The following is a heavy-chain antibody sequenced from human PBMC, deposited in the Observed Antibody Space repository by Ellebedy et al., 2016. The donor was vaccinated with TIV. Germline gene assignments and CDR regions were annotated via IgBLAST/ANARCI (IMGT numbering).Heavy chain of an antibody. V-gene: IGHV3-23*01. D-gene: IGHD2-21*01. J-gene: IGHJ3*01. CDR3: AKGYFSRAYCGGDCYLDDPFDV. CDR1: GFTFSNYA. CDR2: ITSRSTT. Sequence: GGSLRLSXAASGFTFSNYAVNWVRQAPGKGLEWVSQITSRSTTYYADSVKGRFTISRDKSKNTVSLQMNSLRAEDTALYYCAKGYFSRAYCGGDCYLDDPFDVWGQGTVVTVSS.